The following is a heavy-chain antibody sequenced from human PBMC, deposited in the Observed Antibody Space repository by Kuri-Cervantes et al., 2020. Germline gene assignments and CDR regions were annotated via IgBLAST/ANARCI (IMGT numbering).Heavy chain of an antibody. Sequence: ASVKVSCKVSGYTLTELSMHWVRQAPGKGLEWMGGFDPEDGETIYAQKFQGRVTMTRNTSISTAYMELSSLRSEDTAVYYCARVPRVTYYYYYYMDVWGKGTTVTVSS. D-gene: IGHD5-18*01. J-gene: IGHJ6*03. CDR1: GYTLTELS. V-gene: IGHV1-24*01. CDR2: FDPEDGET. CDR3: ARVPRVTYYYYYYMDV.